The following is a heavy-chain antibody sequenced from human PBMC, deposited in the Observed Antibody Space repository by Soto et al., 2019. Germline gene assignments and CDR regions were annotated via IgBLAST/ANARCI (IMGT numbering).Heavy chain of an antibody. J-gene: IGHJ6*02. D-gene: IGHD5-12*01. CDR1: GFTFSSYG. CDR2: ISYDGSNK. V-gene: IGHV3-30*18. CDR3: AKVFGVATKHYDYYGMDV. Sequence: QVQLVESGGGVVQPGRSLSLSCAASGFTFSSYGMHWVRQAPGKGMEWVSVISYDGSNKYYAYSVKGRFTISRDNSKNTLYLQMNILRAEDTAVYYCAKVFGVATKHYDYYGMDVWGQGTKVTVS.